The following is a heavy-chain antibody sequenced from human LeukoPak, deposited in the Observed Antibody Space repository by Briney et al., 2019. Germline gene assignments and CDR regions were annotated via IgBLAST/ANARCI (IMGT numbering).Heavy chain of an antibody. Sequence: GGSLRLSCAASGFTFSSYLMHWVRQAPGKGLVWVSRINTDGTSTNYADSVKGRFTISRDNAKNTLYLQMNSLRAEDTAVYYCAREGIYCTTTTCYGGWFDPWGPGTLVTVSS. V-gene: IGHV3-74*01. CDR3: AREGIYCTTTTCYGGWFDP. J-gene: IGHJ5*02. CDR1: GFTFSSYL. CDR2: INTDGTST. D-gene: IGHD2-2*01.